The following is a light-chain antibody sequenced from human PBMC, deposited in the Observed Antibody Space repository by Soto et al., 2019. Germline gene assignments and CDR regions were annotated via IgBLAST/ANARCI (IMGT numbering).Light chain of an antibody. CDR3: QQTYRTPWT. CDR1: QSISSH. V-gene: IGKV1-39*01. Sequence: DIQMTQSPSSLSASVGDRVTITCRASQSISSHLNWYQQKPGKVTKLLIYAASSLHSGVPSRFSGSGSGTDFTRTISSLQPEDFATFYCQQTYRTPWTFGQGAKVEI. J-gene: IGKJ1*01. CDR2: AAS.